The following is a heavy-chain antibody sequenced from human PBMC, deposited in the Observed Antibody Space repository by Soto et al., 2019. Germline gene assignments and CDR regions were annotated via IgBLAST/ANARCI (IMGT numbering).Heavy chain of an antibody. Sequence: SETLSLTCTVSGGSISSSSYYWGWIRQPPGKGLEWIGSIYYSGSTYYNPSLKSRVTISVDTSKNQFSLKLSSVTAADTAVYYCARDGIVTGIESYYFDYWGQGTLVTVSS. CDR1: GGSISSSSYY. CDR2: IYYSGST. CDR3: ARDGIVTGIESYYFDY. J-gene: IGHJ4*02. D-gene: IGHD1-1*01. V-gene: IGHV4-39*07.